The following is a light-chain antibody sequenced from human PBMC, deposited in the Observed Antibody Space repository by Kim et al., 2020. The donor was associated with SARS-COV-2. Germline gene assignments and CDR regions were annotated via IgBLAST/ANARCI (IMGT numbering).Light chain of an antibody. CDR3: QQYNSYPYT. Sequence: GDRVTVTCRASQSISTWLAWYQQKPGKAPELLIYDASSLESGVSSRFSGSGSETEFTLTISSLQPEDFATYYCQQYNSYPYTFGQGTKLEI. CDR2: DAS. V-gene: IGKV1-5*01. J-gene: IGKJ2*01. CDR1: QSISTW.